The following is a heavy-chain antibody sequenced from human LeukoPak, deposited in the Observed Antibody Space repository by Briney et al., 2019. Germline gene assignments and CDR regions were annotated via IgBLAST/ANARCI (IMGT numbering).Heavy chain of an antibody. CDR3: ARVSGYGDYVRNWFDP. J-gene: IGHJ5*02. CDR1: GYTFTSYG. Sequence: VASVTVSCKASGYTFTSYGISWVRQAPGQGLEWMGWISAYNGNTNYAQKLQGRVTMTTDTSTSTAYMELRSLRSDDTAVYYCARVSGYGDYVRNWFDPWGQGTLVTVSS. CDR2: ISAYNGNT. D-gene: IGHD4-17*01. V-gene: IGHV1-18*01.